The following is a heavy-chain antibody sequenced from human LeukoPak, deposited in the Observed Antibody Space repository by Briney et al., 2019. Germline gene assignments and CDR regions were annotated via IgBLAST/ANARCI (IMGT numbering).Heavy chain of an antibody. CDR1: NGSLSSYY. V-gene: IGHV4-4*07. J-gene: IGHJ5*02. CDR3: ARGDRAVAGAWGWFDP. Sequence: SETLSLTCTVSNGSLSSYYWSWIRQPAGKGLEWIWRIHASGSTNYNPSLKSRVTMSVDTPKNQFSLKLSSVTAADTAIYFCARGDRAVAGAWGWFDPWGQGTLVTVSS. CDR2: IHASGST. D-gene: IGHD6-19*01.